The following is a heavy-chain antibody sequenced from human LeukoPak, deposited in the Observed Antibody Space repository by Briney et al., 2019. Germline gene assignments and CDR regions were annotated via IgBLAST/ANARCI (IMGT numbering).Heavy chain of an antibody. D-gene: IGHD6-13*01. CDR2: MNPNSGNT. V-gene: IGHV1-8*02. CDR3: AREVSGSWYMYYYYYMDV. Sequence: VASVKVSCKASGYTFTSYGISWVRQAPGQGLEWMGWMNPNSGNTGYAQKFQGRVTMTRNTSTSTAYMELSSLRSEDTAVYYCAREVSGSWYMYYYYYMDVWGKGTTVTISS. J-gene: IGHJ6*03. CDR1: GYTFTSYG.